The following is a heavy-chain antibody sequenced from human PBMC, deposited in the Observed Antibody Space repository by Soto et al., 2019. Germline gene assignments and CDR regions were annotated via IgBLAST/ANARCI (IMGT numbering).Heavy chain of an antibody. CDR3: ARMVGATLVDF. V-gene: IGHV4-4*02. CDR1: GASISSTTSNW. J-gene: IGHJ4*02. Sequence: QVQLQEPGPGLVRPSGTLSLTCAVSGASISSTTSNWWSWVRQPPGKGLEWIGEIYHSGSTNYNPSLKSRVTMSVDKPKNQFSLKLSSVTAADTAVYYCARMVGATLVDFWGQGTLVTVSS. CDR2: IYHSGST. D-gene: IGHD1-26*01.